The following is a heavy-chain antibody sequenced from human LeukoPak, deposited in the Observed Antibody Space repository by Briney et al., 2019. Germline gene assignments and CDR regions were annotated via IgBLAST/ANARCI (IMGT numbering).Heavy chain of an antibody. CDR2: IYYSGST. Sequence: PSETLSLTCAVYGGSFSGYYWSWIRQPPGKGLEWIGYIYYSGSTNYNPSLKSRVTISVDTSKNQFSLKLSSVTAADTAVYYCARCIAARPGAYYYYGMDVWGQGTTVTVSS. D-gene: IGHD6-6*01. J-gene: IGHJ6*02. V-gene: IGHV4-59*01. CDR3: ARCIAARPGAYYYYGMDV. CDR1: GGSFSGYY.